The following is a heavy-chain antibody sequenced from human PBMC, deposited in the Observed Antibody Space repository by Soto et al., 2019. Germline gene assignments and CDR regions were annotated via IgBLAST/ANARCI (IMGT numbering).Heavy chain of an antibody. CDR2: IWYDGSNK. CDR3: ARESIGTTGTTSLDY. D-gene: IGHD1-1*01. V-gene: IGHV3-33*01. CDR1: GFTFRTYG. J-gene: IGHJ4*02. Sequence: QVQLVESGGGVVQPGRSLRLSCAASGFTFRTYGMHWVRQAPGKGLEWVAIIWYDGSNKYYADSVKGRFTISRDNSKNTLYLQMNSLRAEDTALYYCARESIGTTGTTSLDYWGQGTLVTVSS.